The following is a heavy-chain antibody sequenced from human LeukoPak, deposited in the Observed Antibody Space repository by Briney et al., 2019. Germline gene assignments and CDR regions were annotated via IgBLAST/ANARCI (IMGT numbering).Heavy chain of an antibody. CDR2: MNPNSGNT. CDR1: GYTFTSYD. Sequence: GASVKVSCKASGYTFTSYDINWVRQATGQGLEWMGWMNPNSGNTGYAQKFQGRVTMTRNTSISTAYMELSSLRSDDTAVYYCARVGYYDILTGYSNWFDPWGQGTLVTVSS. V-gene: IGHV1-8*01. J-gene: IGHJ5*02. CDR3: ARVGYYDILTGYSNWFDP. D-gene: IGHD3-9*01.